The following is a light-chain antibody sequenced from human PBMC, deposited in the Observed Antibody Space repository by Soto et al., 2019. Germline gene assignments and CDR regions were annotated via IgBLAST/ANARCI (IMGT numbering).Light chain of an antibody. CDR2: GAS. Sequence: EIVLTQSPGTLSLSPGERATLSCRAGQSVSSSYLAWYQQKPGQAPRLLMYGASSRATGIPDRFSGSGSGTDFTLTISRLETEDFAVYYCQQYGSSPWTFGHGTKVEIK. CDR3: QQYGSSPWT. CDR1: QSVSSSY. J-gene: IGKJ1*01. V-gene: IGKV3-20*01.